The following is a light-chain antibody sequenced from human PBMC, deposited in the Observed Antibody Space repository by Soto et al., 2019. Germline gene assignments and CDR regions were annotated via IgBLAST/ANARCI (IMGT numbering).Light chain of an antibody. J-gene: IGLJ2*01. V-gene: IGLV1-44*01. CDR3: AAWDGSLKGVV. Sequence: QSVLTQPPSASGTPGQRVTLSCSGSSSNIGSNTVNWYQQFPGTAPKLLIYNNNQRPSGVPDRFSGSKSGTSASLAISGLQSEDEADYYCAAWDGSLKGVVFGGGTQLTVL. CDR2: NNN. CDR1: SSNIGSNT.